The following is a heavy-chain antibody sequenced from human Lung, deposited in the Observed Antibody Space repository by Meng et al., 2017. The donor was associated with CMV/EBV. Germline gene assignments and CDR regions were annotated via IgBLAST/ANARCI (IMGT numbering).Heavy chain of an antibody. CDR2: ISYDGTDQ. Sequence: GESXKISXVASGFTFSSYGMHWVRQAPGKGLEWVALISYDGTDQKYADSVRGRFTVSRDNSKNSLDLQMTSLRTEDTAIYYCARQSQIFPPYFDYWGQGPLVTVSS. CDR1: GFTFSSYG. D-gene: IGHD3-3*01. V-gene: IGHV3-30*19. J-gene: IGHJ4*02. CDR3: ARQSQIFPPYFDY.